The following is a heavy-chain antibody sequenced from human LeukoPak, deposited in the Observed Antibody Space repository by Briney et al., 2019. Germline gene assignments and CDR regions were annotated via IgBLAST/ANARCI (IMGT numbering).Heavy chain of an antibody. D-gene: IGHD2-8*01. CDR2: ISGSGGST. J-gene: IGHJ6*03. CDR3: ARRPHCTNGICYNHYYMDV. V-gene: IGHV3-23*01. Sequence: GSLRLSCAASGFTFSNYVMSWVRQAPGKGLERVSGISGSGGSTYYADSVKGRFTISRDNSKNTLYLQMNSLRAEDTAIYYCARRPHCTNGICYNHYYMDVWGKGTTVTVSS. CDR1: GFTFSNYV.